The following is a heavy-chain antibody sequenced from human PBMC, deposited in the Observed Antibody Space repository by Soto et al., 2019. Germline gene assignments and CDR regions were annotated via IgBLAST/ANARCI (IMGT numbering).Heavy chain of an antibody. J-gene: IGHJ4*02. CDR1: GGSISSYY. D-gene: IGHD2-15*01. CDR2: IYYSGST. CDR3: ARATLPGYCSGGSCHDY. V-gene: IGHV4-59*01. Sequence: PSETLSLTCTVSGGSISSYYWSWIRQPPGKGLEWIGYIYYSGSTNYNPSLKSRVTISVDTSKNQFSLKLSSVTAADTAVYYSARATLPGYCSGGSCHDYWGQGTLVTVSS.